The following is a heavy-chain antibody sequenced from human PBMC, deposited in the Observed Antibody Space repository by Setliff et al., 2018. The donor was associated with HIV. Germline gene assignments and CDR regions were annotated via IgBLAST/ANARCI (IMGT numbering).Heavy chain of an antibody. D-gene: IGHD2-15*01. Sequence: ASVKVSCKSSGYTFRNQGLSWVRQAPGQGPEWMGWISVDSGDSYYGQKFQDRVIMTADTSTNTAYMELRSLRSDDSAIYYCARVLIGGRDIVVGAHDYWGQGTLVTVSS. CDR1: GYTFRNQG. CDR3: ARVLIGGRDIVVGAHDY. V-gene: IGHV1-18*01. J-gene: IGHJ4*02. CDR2: ISVDSGDS.